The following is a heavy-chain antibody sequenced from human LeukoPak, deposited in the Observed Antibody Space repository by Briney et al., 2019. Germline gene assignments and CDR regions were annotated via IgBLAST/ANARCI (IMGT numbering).Heavy chain of an antibody. V-gene: IGHV3-23*01. CDR3: ATYRRGYYDSSDYYYFDY. D-gene: IGHD3-22*01. J-gene: IGHJ4*02. Sequence: GGSLRLSCVASGFTFRSFAMSWVRQAPGKGLEWVSGISDSGGSTYYADSVKGRFTISRDNSKNTLYLQMNSLRAEDTAVYYCATYRRGYYDSSDYYYFDYWGQGTLVTVSS. CDR1: GFTFRSFA. CDR2: ISDSGGST.